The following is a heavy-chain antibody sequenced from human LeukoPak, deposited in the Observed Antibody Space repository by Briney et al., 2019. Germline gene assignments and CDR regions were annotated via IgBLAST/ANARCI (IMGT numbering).Heavy chain of an antibody. CDR3: ARREMPSDY. Sequence: PSETLSLTCTVSGGSISSYYWSWIRQPPGKGLEWIGEINHSGSTNYNPSLKSRVTISVDTSKNQFSLKLSSVTAADTAVYYCARREMPSDYWGQGTLVTVSS. D-gene: IGHD5-24*01. CDR1: GGSISSYY. J-gene: IGHJ4*02. V-gene: IGHV4-34*01. CDR2: INHSGST.